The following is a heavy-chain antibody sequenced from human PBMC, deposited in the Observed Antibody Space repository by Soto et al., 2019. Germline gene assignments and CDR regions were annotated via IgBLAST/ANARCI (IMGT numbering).Heavy chain of an antibody. Sequence: EVQLVESGGGLVQPGGSLRLSCAASGFTFSSYWMSWVRQAPGKGLEWVANIKQDGSEKYYVDSVKGRFTISRDNAKNSLYLQMNSLRDEDTAVYYCARDHNVAYYYDSSGYSPYYYYGMDVWGQGSTVTVSS. J-gene: IGHJ6*01. CDR1: GFTFSSYW. D-gene: IGHD3-22*01. CDR3: ARDHNVAYYYDSSGYSPYYYYGMDV. CDR2: IKQDGSEK. V-gene: IGHV3-7*05.